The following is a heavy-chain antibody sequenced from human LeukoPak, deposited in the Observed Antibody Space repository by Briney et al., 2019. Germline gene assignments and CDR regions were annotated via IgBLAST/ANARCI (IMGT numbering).Heavy chain of an antibody. CDR1: GFTFSRNS. CDR3: ARVTSGGNPYFDY. J-gene: IGHJ4*02. CDR2: ISTTSGTI. D-gene: IGHD4-23*01. Sequence: GGSLRLSCVASGFTFSRNSMDWVRQAPGKGLEWVSHISTTSGTIYYADSVRGRFTIPRDNAKNSLFLQMTSLRDEDTAVYYCARVTSGGNPYFDYWGQGTLVTVSS. V-gene: IGHV3-48*02.